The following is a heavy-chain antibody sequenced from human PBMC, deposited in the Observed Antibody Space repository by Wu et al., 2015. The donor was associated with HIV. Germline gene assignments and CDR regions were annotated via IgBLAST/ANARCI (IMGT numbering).Heavy chain of an antibody. V-gene: IGHV4-59*08. J-gene: IGHJ5*02. CDR3: AGQRRGYSYEGDP. D-gene: IGHD5-18*01. CDR1: GGSISSYY. Sequence: QVQLQESGPGLVKPSETLSLTCTVSGGSISSYYWSWIRQPPGKGLEWIGYIYYSGSTNYNPSLKSRVTISVDTSKNQFSLKLSSVTAADTAVYYCAGQRRGYSYEGDPWGQGTLVTVSS. CDR2: IYYSGST.